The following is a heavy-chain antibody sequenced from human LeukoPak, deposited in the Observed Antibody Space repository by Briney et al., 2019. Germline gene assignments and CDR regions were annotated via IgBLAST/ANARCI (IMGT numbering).Heavy chain of an antibody. D-gene: IGHD3-22*01. Sequence: SETLSLTCTVSGGSISSYYWSWIRQPAGEGLEWIGRIYTSGSTNYNPSLKSRVTMSVDTSKNQFSLKLSSVTAADTAVYYCARDGYDSSGWLSDAFDIWGQGTMVTVSS. CDR1: GGSISSYY. J-gene: IGHJ3*02. CDR3: ARDGYDSSGWLSDAFDI. V-gene: IGHV4-4*07. CDR2: IYTSGST.